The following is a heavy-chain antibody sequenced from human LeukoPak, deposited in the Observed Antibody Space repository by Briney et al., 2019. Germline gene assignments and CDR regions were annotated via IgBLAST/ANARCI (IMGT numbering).Heavy chain of an antibody. J-gene: IGHJ4*02. CDR3: ASRPRRGYSGYDVGINYFDY. V-gene: IGHV1-69*05. CDR1: GGTFSSYA. CDR2: IIPIFGTA. D-gene: IGHD5-12*01. Sequence: SVKVSCKASGGTFSSYATSWVRQAPGQGLEWMGGIIPIFGTANYAQKFQGRVTITTDESTSTAYMELSSLRSEDTAVYYCASRPRRGYSGYDVGINYFDYWGQGTLVTVSS.